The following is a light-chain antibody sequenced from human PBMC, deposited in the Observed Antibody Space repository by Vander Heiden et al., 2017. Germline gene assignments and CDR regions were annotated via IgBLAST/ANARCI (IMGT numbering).Light chain of an antibody. J-gene: IGLJ3*02. V-gene: IGLV10-54*01. CDR3: LAWDSSLSVWV. CDR2: RNN. CDR1: SNNVGNEG. Sequence: QAGLTQPPSVSKGLGQTATPTCTGNSNNVGNEGAAWLQQHQGHPPKLRSYRNNNRPSGISERLSASRSGSTASLTITGLQPEDEADYYCLAWDSSLSVWVFGGGTKLTVL.